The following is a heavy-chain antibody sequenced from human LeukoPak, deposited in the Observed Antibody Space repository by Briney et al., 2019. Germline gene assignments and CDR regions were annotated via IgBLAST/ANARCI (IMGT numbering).Heavy chain of an antibody. J-gene: IGHJ4*02. CDR1: GFTFSSYA. CDR2: ISGSGGST. Sequence: GGSLRLSCAASGFTFSSYAMTWVRQAPGKGLEWVSVISGSGGSTYYADSAKGRFTISRDNSKNTLYLQMNSLRTEDTAVYYCAKGGQLRYYFDYWGQGTLVTVSS. D-gene: IGHD5-12*01. V-gene: IGHV3-23*01. CDR3: AKGGQLRYYFDY.